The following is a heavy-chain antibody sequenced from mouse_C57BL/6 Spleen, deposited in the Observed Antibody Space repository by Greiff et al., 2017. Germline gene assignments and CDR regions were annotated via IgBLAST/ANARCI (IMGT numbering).Heavy chain of an antibody. CDR3: ARHEANMVTRDSHWYGDV. Sequence: EVQRVESGGDLVKPGGSLKLSCAASGFTFSSYGMSWVRQTPDKRLEWVATISSGGSDTYYPDSVKGRFTISRDNAKNTLYLQMSSLTSEDTAMYYCARHEANMVTRDSHWYGDVWGTGTTVTVSS. CDR2: ISSGGSDT. J-gene: IGHJ1*03. D-gene: IGHD2-2*01. CDR1: GFTFSSYG. V-gene: IGHV5-6*01.